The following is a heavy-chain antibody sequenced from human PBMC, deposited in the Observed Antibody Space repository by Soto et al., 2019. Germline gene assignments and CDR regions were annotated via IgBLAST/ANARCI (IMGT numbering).Heavy chain of an antibody. CDR1: GGSISSYY. J-gene: IGHJ4*02. CDR2: IYYSGST. D-gene: IGHD3-22*01. Sequence: SETLSLTCTFSGGSISSYYWSLIRQPPGKGLEWIGYIYYSGSTNYNPSLKSRVTISVDTSKNQFSLKLSSVTAADTAVYYCARESRSTFYDSSGEYYFDYWGQGTLVTVSS. V-gene: IGHV4-59*01. CDR3: ARESRSTFYDSSGEYYFDY.